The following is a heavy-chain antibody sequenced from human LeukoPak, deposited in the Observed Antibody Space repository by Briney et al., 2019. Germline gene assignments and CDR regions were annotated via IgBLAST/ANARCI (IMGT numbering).Heavy chain of an antibody. Sequence: PSETLSLTCTVSGASIGSISYYWGWIRQPPGKGLEWIGYIYYSGSTNYNPSLKSRVTISVDTSKNQFSLKLSSVTAADTAVYYCARGPRIWGQGTLVTVSS. CDR2: IYYSGST. V-gene: IGHV4-61*05. J-gene: IGHJ4*02. CDR1: GASIGSISYY. CDR3: ARGPRI.